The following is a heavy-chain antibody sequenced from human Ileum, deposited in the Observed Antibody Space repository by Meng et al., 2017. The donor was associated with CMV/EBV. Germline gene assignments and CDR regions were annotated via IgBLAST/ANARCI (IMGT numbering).Heavy chain of an antibody. V-gene: IGHV3-74*01. D-gene: IGHD6-6*01. CDR2: INGDGITT. CDR3: VRTKYSSSYGGMEV. J-gene: IGHJ6*02. Sequence: GESLMISCASSGFTFTSYWMHWVRQAPGKGLVWVSRINGDGITTTYADSVKGRFTISRDNAKNTLFLQMNSLRAEDTAVYFGVRTKYSSSYGGMEVWGQGTTVTVSS. CDR1: GFTFTSYW.